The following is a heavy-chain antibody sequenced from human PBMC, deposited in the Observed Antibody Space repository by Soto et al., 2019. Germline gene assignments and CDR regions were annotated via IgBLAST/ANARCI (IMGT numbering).Heavy chain of an antibody. D-gene: IGHD6-19*01. J-gene: IGHJ4*02. CDR1: GGSISSGGYY. CDR3: ATMGSGWYSYFDY. Sequence: SETLSLTCTVSGGSISSGGYYWSWIRQHPGKGLEWIGYIYYSGSTYYNPSLKSRVTISVGTSKNQFSLKLSSVTAADTAVYYCATMGSGWYSYFDYWGQGTLVTVSS. CDR2: IYYSGST. V-gene: IGHV4-31*03.